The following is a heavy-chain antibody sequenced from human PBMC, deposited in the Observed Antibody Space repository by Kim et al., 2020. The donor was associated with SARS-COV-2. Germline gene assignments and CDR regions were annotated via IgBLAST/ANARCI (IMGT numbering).Heavy chain of an antibody. CDR2: INHSGST. D-gene: IGHD5-12*01. Sequence: SETLSLTCAVYGGSFSGYYWSWIRQPPGKGLEWIGEINHSGSTNYNPSLKSRVTISVDTSKNQFSLKLSSVTAADTAVYYCARVKRWLQREYYYYYYGMDVWGQGTTVTVSS. CDR1: GGSFSGYY. V-gene: IGHV4-34*01. CDR3: ARVKRWLQREYYYYYYGMDV. J-gene: IGHJ6*02.